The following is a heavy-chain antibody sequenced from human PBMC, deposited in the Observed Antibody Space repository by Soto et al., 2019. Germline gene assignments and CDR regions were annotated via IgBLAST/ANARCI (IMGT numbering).Heavy chain of an antibody. V-gene: IGHV3-72*01. CDR3: ARVYCSNGVCYRYIDL. D-gene: IGHD2-8*01. CDR2: TRNKANSYTT. J-gene: IGHJ2*01. Sequence: GGSLRLSCAASGFTFSDHYMDWVRQAPGKGLEWVGRTRNKANSYTTEYAASVKGRFTISRDDSKNSLYLQMNSLKTEDTAVYYCARVYCSNGVCYRYIDLWGRGTLVTVSS. CDR1: GFTFSDHY.